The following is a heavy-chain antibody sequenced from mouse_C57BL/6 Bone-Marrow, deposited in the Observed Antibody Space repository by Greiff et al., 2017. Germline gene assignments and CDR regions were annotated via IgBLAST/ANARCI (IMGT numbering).Heavy chain of an antibody. D-gene: IGHD1-1*01. J-gene: IGHJ1*03. Sequence: LVESGAELARPGASVKLSCKASGYTFTSYGISWVKQRTGQGLEWIGESYPRSGNTYYNEKFKGKATLTADKSSSTAYMELRSLTSEDSAVYFCARDYYGSSYGWYFDVWGTGTTVTVSS. CDR3: ARDYYGSSYGWYFDV. V-gene: IGHV1-81*01. CDR1: GYTFTSYG. CDR2: SYPRSGNT.